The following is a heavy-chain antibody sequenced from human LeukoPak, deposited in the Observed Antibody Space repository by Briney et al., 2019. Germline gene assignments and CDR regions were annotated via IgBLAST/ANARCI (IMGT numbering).Heavy chain of an antibody. CDR1: GFTFSTYG. V-gene: IGHV3-30*19. CDR2: ISYDGSNE. Sequence: GGSLRLSCGASGFTFSTYGMHWVRQAPGKGLEWVAIISYDGSNEYYADSVKGRSTISRDNSKNTLYLQMNSLRAEDTAVYYCAKDTWIQLWLASFGIDYWGQGTLVTVSS. D-gene: IGHD5-18*01. CDR3: AKDTWIQLWLASFGIDY. J-gene: IGHJ4*02.